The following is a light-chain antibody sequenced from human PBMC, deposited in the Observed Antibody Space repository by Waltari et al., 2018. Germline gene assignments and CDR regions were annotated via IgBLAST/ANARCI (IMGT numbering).Light chain of an antibody. CDR1: QSISTN. CDR3: QQYDKWLRYS. CDR2: GAS. J-gene: IGKJ2*01. Sequence: IVMTQSPATLSVSPGERATLSCRASQSISTNLAWFQEKPGQAPRLLLYGASTRATGGPARFSGSGSGTYFTLVISSLQSEDFAVYYCQQYDKWLRYSFGQGTKLEIK. V-gene: IGKV3-15*01.